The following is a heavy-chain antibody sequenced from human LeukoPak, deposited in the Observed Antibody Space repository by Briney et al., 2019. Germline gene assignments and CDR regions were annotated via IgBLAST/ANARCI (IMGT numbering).Heavy chain of an antibody. V-gene: IGHV3-74*01. J-gene: IGHJ6*02. CDR2: INSDGSST. D-gene: IGHD2-8*01. Sequence: GGSLRLSCAASGFTFSSYAMSWVRQAPGKGLVWVSRINSDGSSTSYADSVKGRFTISRDNAKNTLYLQMNSLRAEDTAVYYCARTNNYYGMDVWGQGTTVTVSS. CDR1: GFTFSSYA. CDR3: ARTNNYYGMDV.